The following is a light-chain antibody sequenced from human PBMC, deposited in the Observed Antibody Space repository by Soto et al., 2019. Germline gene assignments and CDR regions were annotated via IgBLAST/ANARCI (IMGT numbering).Light chain of an antibody. J-gene: IGKJ1*01. Sequence: EIVLTQSPATLSLSPGERGTLSCRASQSVGRYLAWYQHKPGQPPRLLIYDTSNRAPGTPGRFGGSGSGTDFTLTIRSLEPEDFAVYYCLQRSVWPWTVGQGTKVEVK. V-gene: IGKV3-11*01. CDR3: LQRSVWPWT. CDR2: DTS. CDR1: QSVGRY.